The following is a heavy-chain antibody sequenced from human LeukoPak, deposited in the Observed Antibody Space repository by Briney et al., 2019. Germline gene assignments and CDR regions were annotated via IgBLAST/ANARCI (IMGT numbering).Heavy chain of an antibody. CDR3: AGVAGFYWNSDSFDY. Sequence: SVKVSCKASGYTFTTSGISWVRQAPGQGLEWMGWISAYNGQTNYAQKVQGRVTMTLDTPSKTAYMELRSLGSDDTDVYYCAGVAGFYWNSDSFDYWGQGTQVTVSS. CDR1: GYTFTTSG. CDR2: ISAYNGQT. J-gene: IGHJ4*02. D-gene: IGHD1-7*01. V-gene: IGHV1-18*01.